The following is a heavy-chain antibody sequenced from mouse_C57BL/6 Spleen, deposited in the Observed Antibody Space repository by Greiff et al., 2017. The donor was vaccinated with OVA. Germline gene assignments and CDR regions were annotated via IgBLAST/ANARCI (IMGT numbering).Heavy chain of an antibody. J-gene: IGHJ2*01. Sequence: EVMLVESGEGLVKPGGSLKLSCAASGFTFSSYAMSWVRQTPEKRLEWVAYISSGGDYIYYADTVKGRFTISRDNARNTLYLQMSSLKSEDTAMYYCTRDGHDGGELYYFDYWGQGTTLTVSS. CDR3: TRDGHDGGELYYFDY. V-gene: IGHV5-9-1*02. CDR1: GFTFSSYA. CDR2: ISSGGDYI. D-gene: IGHD2-12*01.